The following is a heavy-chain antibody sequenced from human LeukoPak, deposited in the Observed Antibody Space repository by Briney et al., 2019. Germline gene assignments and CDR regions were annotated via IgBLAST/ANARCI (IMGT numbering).Heavy chain of an antibody. CDR1: GYTFTGYY. Sequence: ASVKVSCKTAGYTFTGYYMFWVRQAPGQGLEWMGRINPNSGGTNYAQKFQGRVTMTRDTSISTAYMELSRLRSDDTAVYYCARGYCSGGSCYSVEDWFDPWGQGTLVTVSS. CDR2: INPNSGGT. V-gene: IGHV1-2*06. CDR3: ARGYCSGGSCYSVEDWFDP. D-gene: IGHD2-15*01. J-gene: IGHJ5*02.